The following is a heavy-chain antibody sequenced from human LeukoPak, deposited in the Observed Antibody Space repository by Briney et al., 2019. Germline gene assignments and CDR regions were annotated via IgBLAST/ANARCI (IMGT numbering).Heavy chain of an antibody. Sequence: PGGSLRLSCAASGFTFSSYAMSWVRQAPGKGLEWVSAISGGSTYYADSVKGRFTISRDNSKNTLYLQMNSLRAEDTAVYYCARDFETQWELPEYFQHWGQGTLVTVSS. CDR1: GFTFSSYA. CDR3: ARDFETQWELPEYFQH. D-gene: IGHD1-26*01. J-gene: IGHJ1*01. CDR2: ISGGST. V-gene: IGHV3-23*01.